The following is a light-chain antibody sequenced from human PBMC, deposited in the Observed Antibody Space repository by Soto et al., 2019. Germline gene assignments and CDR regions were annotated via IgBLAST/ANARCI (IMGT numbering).Light chain of an antibody. J-gene: IGKJ1*01. V-gene: IGKV1-6*01. CDR3: LHDYNYPRT. CDR2: AAS. Sequence: AIQMTQSPSSLSASVGDRVTITCRASQGIRSELAWYQQKPGKAPNLLIYAASTLQSGVPSRFSGSGSGTDFTLTISSPQPEDFATYYCLHDYNYPRTVGQGTRVEVK. CDR1: QGIRSE.